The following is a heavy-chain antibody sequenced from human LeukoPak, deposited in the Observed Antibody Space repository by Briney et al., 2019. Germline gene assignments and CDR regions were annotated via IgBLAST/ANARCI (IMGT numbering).Heavy chain of an antibody. CDR2: INPNSGGT. CDR1: GYTFTGYY. CDR3: ARGRGRITIFGVVIPLNGMDV. D-gene: IGHD3-3*01. J-gene: IGHJ6*02. V-gene: IGHV1-2*06. Sequence: GASVKVSCKASGYTFTGYYMHWVRQAPGQGLEWMGRINPNSGGTNYAQKFQGRVTMTRDTSISTAYMELSRLRSDDTAVYYCARGRGRITIFGVVIPLNGMDVWGQGTTVTVSS.